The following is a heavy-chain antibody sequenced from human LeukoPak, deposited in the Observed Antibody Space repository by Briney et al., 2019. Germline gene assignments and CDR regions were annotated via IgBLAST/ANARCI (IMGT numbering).Heavy chain of an antibody. Sequence: PGRSLRLSCAASGFTFSSYGMHWVRQAPGKGLEWVSSISGSGGKTDNSDSVRGRFTISRDNSKNILYLQMNSLRAEDTAVYYCARALYYLYYFDYWGQGTLVTVSS. V-gene: IGHV3-23*01. J-gene: IGHJ4*02. D-gene: IGHD2-8*01. CDR3: ARALYYLYYFDY. CDR2: ISGSGGKT. CDR1: GFTFSSYG.